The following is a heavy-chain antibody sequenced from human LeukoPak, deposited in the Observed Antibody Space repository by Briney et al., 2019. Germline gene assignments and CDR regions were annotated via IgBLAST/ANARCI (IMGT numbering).Heavy chain of an antibody. CDR2: ISGYYGNT. J-gene: IGHJ4*02. D-gene: IGHD6-19*01. CDR1: GYTFTSYG. Sequence: SVKVSCKASGYTFTSYGISWVRQAPGQGLERMGWISGYYGNTDSAQNLKGRVTMTRDTSTSTAYMELRSLESDDTAVYYCARRGPVGGGWGFDYWGQGTLVTVSS. V-gene: IGHV1-18*01. CDR3: ARRGPVGGGWGFDY.